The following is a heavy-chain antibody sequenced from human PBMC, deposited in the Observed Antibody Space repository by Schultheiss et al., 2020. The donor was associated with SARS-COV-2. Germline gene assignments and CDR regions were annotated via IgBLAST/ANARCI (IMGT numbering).Heavy chain of an antibody. J-gene: IGHJ4*02. D-gene: IGHD6-19*01. Sequence: SETLSLTCSVSGGSISSGGYSWSWIRQPPGKGLEWIGYIYYSGSTNYNPSLKSRVTISVDTSKNQFSLKLSSVTAADTAVYYCARHGSGWYTAYYFDYWGQGTLVTVSS. CDR3: ARHGSGWYTAYYFDY. CDR1: GGSISSGGYS. CDR2: IYYSGST. V-gene: IGHV4-61*08.